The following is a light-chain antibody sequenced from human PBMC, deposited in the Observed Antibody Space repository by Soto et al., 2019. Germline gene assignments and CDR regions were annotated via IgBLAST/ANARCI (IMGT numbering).Light chain of an antibody. V-gene: IGKV1-5*01. CDR1: QNINNW. J-gene: IGKJ1*01. CDR3: LDYNSYLWT. CDR2: DAS. Sequence: DIQMTQSPSTLSASVGDRVTITCRASQNINNWLAWYQRKPGRAPTLLIYDASSLESGVPSRFSGSGSGTEFTLTISSLQPDDFATYYCLDYNSYLWTFGQGTKVEIK.